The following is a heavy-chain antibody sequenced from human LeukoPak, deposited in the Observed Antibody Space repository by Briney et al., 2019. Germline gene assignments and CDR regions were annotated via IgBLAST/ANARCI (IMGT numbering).Heavy chain of an antibody. CDR3: ARDVMWWPDSDYYYGMDV. Sequence: ASVKVSCKASGYTFTSYGISWVRQAPGQGLEWMGWISAYNGNTNYAQKLQGRVTMTTDTSTSTAYMELRSLRSDDTAVYYCARDVMWWPDSDYYYGMDVWGKGTTVTVSS. V-gene: IGHV1-18*04. CDR1: GYTFTSYG. J-gene: IGHJ6*04. CDR2: ISAYNGNT. D-gene: IGHD2-21*01.